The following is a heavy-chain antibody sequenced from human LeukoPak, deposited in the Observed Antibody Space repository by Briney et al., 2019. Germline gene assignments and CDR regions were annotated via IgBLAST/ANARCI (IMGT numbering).Heavy chain of an antibody. Sequence: GASVKVSCKASGYTFTSYGISWVRQAPGQGLEWMGWISAYNGNTNYAQKLQGRVTMTTDTSTSTAYMELRSLRSDDTAVYYCAREFDSRGYSYGSSREQSWYFDLWGRGTLVTVSS. CDR1: GYTFTSYG. J-gene: IGHJ2*01. CDR2: ISAYNGNT. D-gene: IGHD5-18*01. CDR3: AREFDSRGYSYGSSREQSWYFDL. V-gene: IGHV1-18*01.